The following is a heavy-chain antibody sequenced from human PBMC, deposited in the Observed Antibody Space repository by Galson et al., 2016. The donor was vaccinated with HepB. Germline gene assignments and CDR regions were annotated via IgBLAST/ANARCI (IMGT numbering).Heavy chain of an antibody. CDR3: AKGGSDFWRCYRFDY. D-gene: IGHD3-3*01. J-gene: IGHJ4*02. CDR1: GFTFSNSA. CDR2: LSAGGGST. V-gene: IGHV3-23*01. Sequence: SLRLSCAASGFTFSNSAMTWVRQAPGKALEWVSALSAGGGSTYYADSVKGRFTISRDNSKNTLYLQMNSLRADDTAVYHCAKGGSDFWRCYRFDYWGPGALVTGSS.